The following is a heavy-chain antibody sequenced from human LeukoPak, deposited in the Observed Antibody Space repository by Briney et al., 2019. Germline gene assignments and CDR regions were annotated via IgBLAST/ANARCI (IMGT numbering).Heavy chain of an antibody. Sequence: PGGSLRLSCVASGFTFSSYTMIWVRQAPGKGLEWVSSIGSNSDYIYYADSVKGRFTISRDNAKNSLFLQMNSLTADDTAVYYCARDRGYGSGSSQNWFDPWGQGTLVTVSS. CDR1: GFTFSSYT. D-gene: IGHD3-10*01. CDR3: ARDRGYGSGSSQNWFDP. CDR2: IGSNSDYI. J-gene: IGHJ5*02. V-gene: IGHV3-21*01.